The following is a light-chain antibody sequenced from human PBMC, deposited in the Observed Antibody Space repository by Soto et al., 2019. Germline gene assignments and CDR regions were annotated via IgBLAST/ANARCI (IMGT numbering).Light chain of an antibody. V-gene: IGKV3-11*01. Sequence: EVGLTHSPFTLSLSPGERATLSFMASQSFRGLLAWYQQKPGQAPRLLIYDAYNRATGIPPRFSGSGSGTDFTLTISSLEPEDSAVYYCQQRHMWPITFGQGTRLEIK. CDR2: DAY. CDR3: QQRHMWPIT. J-gene: IGKJ5*01. CDR1: QSFRGL.